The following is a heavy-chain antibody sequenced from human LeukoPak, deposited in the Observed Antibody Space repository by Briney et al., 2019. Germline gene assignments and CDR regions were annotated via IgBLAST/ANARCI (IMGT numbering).Heavy chain of an antibody. Sequence: SGTLSLTCAVSGGSISSDNWWSWVRQPPGKGLEWIGEIYHSGSTNYNPSLKSRDTISVDKSKNQFSLKLSSVTAADTAVYYCARGEAAAGSWWFDPWGQGTLVTVSS. CDR2: IYHSGST. J-gene: IGHJ5*02. CDR1: GGSISSDNW. CDR3: ARGEAAAGSWWFDP. D-gene: IGHD6-13*01. V-gene: IGHV4-4*02.